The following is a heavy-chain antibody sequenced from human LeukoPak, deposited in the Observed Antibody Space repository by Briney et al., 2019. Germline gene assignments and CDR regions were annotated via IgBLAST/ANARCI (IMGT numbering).Heavy chain of an antibody. V-gene: IGHV3-74*01. D-gene: IGHD3-22*01. CDR1: GFTFSSYW. CDR2: INSDGTIT. CDR3: AKTHYYGSSGYYNENPFDM. J-gene: IGHJ3*02. Sequence: GGSLRLSCAASGFTFSSYWMHWVRQAPGKGLVWVSRINSDGTITNYADSVRGRFTISRDNARNTLYLQMNTLRVEDTAVYYCAKTHYYGSSGYYNENPFDMWGQGTMVTVSS.